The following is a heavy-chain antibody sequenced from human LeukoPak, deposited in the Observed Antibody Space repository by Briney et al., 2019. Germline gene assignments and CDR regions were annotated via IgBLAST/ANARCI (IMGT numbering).Heavy chain of an antibody. CDR1: GGSISAYY. D-gene: IGHD4-17*01. Sequence: SETLSLTCTVSGGSISAYYWSWIRQPPGKGLEWIGYIYYSGNTNYNPSLKSRVTISVDTSKNQFSLKLSSVTAADTAVYYCARVGGANTVTGRYFDYWGQGTLVTVSS. CDR3: ARVGGANTVTGRYFDY. V-gene: IGHV4-59*01. CDR2: IYYSGNT. J-gene: IGHJ4*02.